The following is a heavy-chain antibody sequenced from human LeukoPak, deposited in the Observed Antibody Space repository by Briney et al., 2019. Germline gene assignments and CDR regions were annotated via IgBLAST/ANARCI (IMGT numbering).Heavy chain of an antibody. V-gene: IGHV3-7*01. D-gene: IGHD6-13*01. CDR2: IKQDGSEK. J-gene: IGHJ4*02. CDR3: AREGGIAAAANFDY. CDR1: GFTFSSYW. Sequence: PGGSLRLSCAASGFTFSSYWMSWVRQAPGKGLEWVANIKQDGSEKYYVDSVKGRFTISRDNAKNSLYLQMNSLRAEDTAVYYCAREGGIAAAANFDYWGQGTLVTVSS.